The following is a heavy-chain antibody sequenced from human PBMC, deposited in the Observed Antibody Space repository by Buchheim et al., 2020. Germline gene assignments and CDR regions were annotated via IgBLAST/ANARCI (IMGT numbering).Heavy chain of an antibody. J-gene: IGHJ6*02. CDR1: GGSISSYY. D-gene: IGHD3-10*01. Sequence: QVQLQESGPGLVKPSETLSLTCTVSGGSISSYYWSWIRQPPGKGLEWIGYIYYSGRTNYNPSLKSRVTISVDTSKNQFSMKLSSVTAADTAVYYCARDQMVRPYYYYYGMDVWGQGTT. CDR3: ARDQMVRPYYYYYGMDV. V-gene: IGHV4-59*01. CDR2: IYYSGRT.